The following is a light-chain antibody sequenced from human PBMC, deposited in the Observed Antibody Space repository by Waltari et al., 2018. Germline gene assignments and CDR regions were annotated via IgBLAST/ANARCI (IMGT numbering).Light chain of an antibody. CDR1: QSISNY. Sequence: DTQMTQFPSSLSASVGDRVIITCRASQSISNYLNWYQQKLGKAPRLLIYGASTLERGVDSRFSGSQSGTDFTLTINSLQPEDFAIYYCQQTFTPLWTFGQGTKLEIK. J-gene: IGKJ1*01. CDR3: QQTFTPLWT. V-gene: IGKV1-39*01. CDR2: GAS.